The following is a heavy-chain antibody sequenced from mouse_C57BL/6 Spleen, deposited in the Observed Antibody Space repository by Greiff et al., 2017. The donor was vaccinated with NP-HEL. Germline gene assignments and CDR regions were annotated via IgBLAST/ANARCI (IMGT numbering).Heavy chain of an antibody. J-gene: IGHJ2*01. D-gene: IGHD2-13*01. V-gene: IGHV1-50*01. CDR1: GYTFTSYW. CDR3: ARRGL. Sequence: QVQLQQSGAELVKPGASVKLSCKASGYTFTSYWMQWVKQRPGQGLEWIGEIDPSDSYTNYNQKFKGKATLTVDTSSSTAYMQLSSLTSEDSAVYYCARRGLWGKGTTLTVSS. CDR2: IDPSDSYT.